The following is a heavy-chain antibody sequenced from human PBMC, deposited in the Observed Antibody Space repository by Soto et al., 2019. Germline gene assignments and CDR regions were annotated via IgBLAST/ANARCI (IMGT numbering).Heavy chain of an antibody. V-gene: IGHV3-23*01. CDR3: AKDLLKPGAFDI. D-gene: IGHD1-26*01. Sequence: PGGSLSLSCAASGFTFSSYAMSWVRQAPGKGLEWVSAISGSGGSTYYADSVKGRFTISRDNSKNTLYLQMNSLRAEDTAVYYCAKDLLKPGAFDIWGQGTMVTVSS. CDR1: GFTFSSYA. CDR2: ISGSGGST. J-gene: IGHJ3*02.